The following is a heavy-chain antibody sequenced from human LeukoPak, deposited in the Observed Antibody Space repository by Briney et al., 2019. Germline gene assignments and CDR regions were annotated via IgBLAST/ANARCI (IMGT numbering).Heavy chain of an antibody. Sequence: PGGSLRLSCAASGFTFSSYDMYWVRQAPGKGLGWVSYIRSSSSTIYYADFVKGRFTISRDNAKNSLYLQMNSLRAEDTAVYYCAGGARVYTSGWYGSRFDYWGQGTLVTVSS. CDR1: GFTFSSYD. D-gene: IGHD6-19*01. CDR2: IRSSSSTI. CDR3: AGGARVYTSGWYGSRFDY. J-gene: IGHJ4*02. V-gene: IGHV3-48*01.